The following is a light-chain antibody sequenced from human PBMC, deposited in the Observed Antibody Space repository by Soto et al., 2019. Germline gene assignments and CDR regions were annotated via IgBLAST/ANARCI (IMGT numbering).Light chain of an antibody. Sequence: QSELTQPPSASGTPGQRVTISCSGSSSNIGSNYVYWYQQLPGTAPKLLIYRNNQRPSGVPDRFSGSKSGTSASLAISGLRSEDEADYYCAAWDDSLSGRVVFGGGTKLTVL. CDR2: RNN. CDR3: AAWDDSLSGRVV. V-gene: IGLV1-47*01. CDR1: SSNIGSNY. J-gene: IGLJ2*01.